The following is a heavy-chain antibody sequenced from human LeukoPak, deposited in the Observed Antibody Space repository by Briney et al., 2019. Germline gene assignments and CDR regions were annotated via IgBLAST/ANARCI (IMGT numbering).Heavy chain of an antibody. J-gene: IGHJ2*01. D-gene: IGHD3-22*01. CDR1: GGSISSGGYY. CDR2: IYHSGST. V-gene: IGHV4-30-2*01. Sequence: SETLSLTCTVSGGSISSGGYYWSWIRQPPGKGLEWIGYIYHSGSTYYNPSLKSRVTISVDRSKNQFSLKLTSVTAADTAVYYCAREENYSDSPNWYFDLWGRGTLVTVSS. CDR3: AREENYSDSPNWYFDL.